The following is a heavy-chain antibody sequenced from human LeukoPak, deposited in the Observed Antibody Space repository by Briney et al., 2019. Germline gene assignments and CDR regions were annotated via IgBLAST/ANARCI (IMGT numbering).Heavy chain of an antibody. CDR2: ISNIGTYI. CDR3: ARLEGSHPTYYFDY. J-gene: IGHJ4*02. D-gene: IGHD1-1*01. V-gene: IGHV3-21*01. Sequence: GGSLRLSCAASGFTFSSYSMNWVRQAPGKGLEWVSSISNIGTYIYYADSVKGRFTISRDNTKNSLYLQMNSLRAEDTAVYYCARLEGSHPTYYFDYWGQGTLVTVSS. CDR1: GFTFSSYS.